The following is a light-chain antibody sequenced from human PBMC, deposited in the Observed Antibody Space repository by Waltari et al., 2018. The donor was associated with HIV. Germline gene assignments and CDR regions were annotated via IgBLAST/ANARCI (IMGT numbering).Light chain of an antibody. Sequence: QSALTQPASVSGSPGQSITISCTGTSSDVGGYNYVSWYQQHPGKAPKLMIFDVSNRPSGVSNRFSGSKSGNTASLTISGLQAEGEADYYCSSYTSINTWVFGTGTKLTVL. V-gene: IGLV2-14*03. CDR1: SSDVGGYNY. J-gene: IGLJ3*02. CDR3: SSYTSINTWV. CDR2: DVS.